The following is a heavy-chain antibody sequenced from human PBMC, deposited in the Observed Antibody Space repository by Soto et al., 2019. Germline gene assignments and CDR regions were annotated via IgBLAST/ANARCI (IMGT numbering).Heavy chain of an antibody. D-gene: IGHD1-26*01. CDR2: ISGNGADT. Sequence: VQLLESGGGLVQPGGSVRLSCAASGFPFSHYAMSWVRQAPGKGLEWVSAISGNGADTTYADSVRGRFTISRDNSKDTLYLQMNSLRDDDTAVYYCGKGPPVGANSWYFDPWGQGTLVTVSS. CDR3: GKGPPVGANSWYFDP. V-gene: IGHV3-23*01. CDR1: GFPFSHYA. J-gene: IGHJ5*02.